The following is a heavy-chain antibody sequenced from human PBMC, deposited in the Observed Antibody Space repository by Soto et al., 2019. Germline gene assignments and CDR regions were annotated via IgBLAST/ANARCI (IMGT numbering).Heavy chain of an antibody. J-gene: IGHJ6*02. Sequence: LRLSCAASSFTFSSYWLSWVRQAPGKGLEWVATIKQDGSENYYVDSVKGRFTISRDNAKNSLYLQMSSLRADDTAVYYCARDGPFISVAAPAFQYAMDVWGQGTTVTVSS. V-gene: IGHV3-7*03. CDR1: SFTFSSYW. D-gene: IGHD6-19*01. CDR2: IKQDGSEN. CDR3: ARDGPFISVAAPAFQYAMDV.